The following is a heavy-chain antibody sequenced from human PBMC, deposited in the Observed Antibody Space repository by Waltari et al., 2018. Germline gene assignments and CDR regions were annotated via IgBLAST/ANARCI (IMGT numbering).Heavy chain of an antibody. Sequence: QVQLVQSGAEVKKPGASVKVSCKASGYTFTSYYMHCVRQAPGQGLEWMGIINPSGGSTSYAQKFQGRVTMTRDTSTSTVYMELSSLRSEDTAVYYCARGTYYYGSGSHHFDYWGQGTLVTVSS. CDR1: GYTFTSYY. V-gene: IGHV1-46*01. D-gene: IGHD3-10*01. CDR2: INPSGGST. J-gene: IGHJ4*02. CDR3: ARGTYYYGSGSHHFDY.